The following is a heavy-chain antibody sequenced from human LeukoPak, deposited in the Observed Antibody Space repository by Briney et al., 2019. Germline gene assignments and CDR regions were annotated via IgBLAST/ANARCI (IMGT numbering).Heavy chain of an antibody. CDR3: AKDLPLEQQLVRGFDY. V-gene: IGHV3-13*01. Sequence: GGSLRLSCAASGFTFSSYDMHWVRQATGKGLEWVSAIGTAGDTYYPDSVKGRFTISRDNSKNTLYLQMNSLRAEDTAVYYCAKDLPLEQQLVRGFDYWGQGTLVTVSS. CDR2: IGTAGDT. CDR1: GFTFSSYD. J-gene: IGHJ4*02. D-gene: IGHD6-13*01.